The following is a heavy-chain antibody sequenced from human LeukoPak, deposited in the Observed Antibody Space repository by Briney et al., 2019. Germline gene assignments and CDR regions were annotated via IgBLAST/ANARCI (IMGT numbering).Heavy chain of an antibody. V-gene: IGHV3-30*02. CDR2: IQFDGTTE. CDR3: ARRGFRSVDY. CDR1: GFTLIDYN. D-gene: IGHD1-26*01. J-gene: IGHJ4*02. Sequence: GGSLRLSCGASGFTLIDYNMHWVRQAPGKGLEYVAFIQFDGTTEYYTDSVKGRFTMSRDKSKNTLYLQMNSLRGGDTAVYYCARRGFRSVDYWGQGTLVTVSS.